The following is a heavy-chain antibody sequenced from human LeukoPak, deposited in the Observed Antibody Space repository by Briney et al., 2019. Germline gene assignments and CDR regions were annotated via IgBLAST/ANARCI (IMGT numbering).Heavy chain of an antibody. Sequence: GGSLRLSCAASGFTFSDYYMNWIRQAPGKGLEYISYISGSSSDTNYADSVKGRFTISRDNAKKSLYLQMNSLRAEDTAVYYCARDGWFGELDKDHFDYWGQGTLVTVSS. CDR2: ISGSSSDT. V-gene: IGHV3-11*06. CDR3: ARDGWFGELDKDHFDY. D-gene: IGHD3-10*01. CDR1: GFTFSDYY. J-gene: IGHJ4*02.